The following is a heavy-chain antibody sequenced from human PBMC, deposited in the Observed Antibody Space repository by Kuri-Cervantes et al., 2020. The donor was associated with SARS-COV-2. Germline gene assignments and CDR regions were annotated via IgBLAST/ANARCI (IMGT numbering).Heavy chain of an antibody. CDR3: ARHSRVVPAARTLFDY. CDR1: GYSISSGYY. J-gene: IGHJ4*02. D-gene: IGHD2-2*01. V-gene: IGHV4-38-2*02. CDR2: IYHSGST. Sequence: GSLRLSCTVSGYSISSGYYWGWIRQPPGKGLEWIGSIYHSGSTYYNPSLKSRVTISVDTSKNQFCLKLSSVTAADTAVYYCARHSRVVPAARTLFDYWGQGTLVTVSS.